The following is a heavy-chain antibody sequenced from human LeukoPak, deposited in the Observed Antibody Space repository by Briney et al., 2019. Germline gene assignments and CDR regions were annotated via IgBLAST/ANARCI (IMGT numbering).Heavy chain of an antibody. CDR2: IYHSGTS. CDR3: ASIGGTVRDS. CDR1: GGSISSSNW. Sequence: SGTLSLTCAVSGGSISSSNWWSWVRQPPGKGPEWIGEIYHSGTSNYNPSLKSRVTISLDKSNNQFSLRLTSVTAADTAMYYCASIGGTVRDSWGQGTLVTVSS. V-gene: IGHV4-4*02. D-gene: IGHD4-17*01. J-gene: IGHJ4*02.